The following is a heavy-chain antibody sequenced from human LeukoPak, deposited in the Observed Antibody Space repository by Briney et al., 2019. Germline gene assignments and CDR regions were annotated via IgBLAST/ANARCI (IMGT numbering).Heavy chain of an antibody. CDR3: AREHYGSGSYLGDY. J-gene: IGHJ4*01. V-gene: IGHV1-18*01. Sequence: ASVKVSCKASGYTFTSYGISWVRQAPGQGLEWMGWIRVYNGNTNYAQKLQGRVTMTTDTSTSTAYMELRSLRSDDTAVYYCAREHYGSGSYLGDYWGQEPWSPSPQ. CDR2: IRVYNGNT. CDR1: GYTFTSYG. D-gene: IGHD3-10*01.